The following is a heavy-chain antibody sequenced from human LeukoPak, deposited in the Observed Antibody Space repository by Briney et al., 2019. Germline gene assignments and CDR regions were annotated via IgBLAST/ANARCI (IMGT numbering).Heavy chain of an antibody. J-gene: IGHJ5*02. CDR3: ARDRLWFGELFSWFDP. Sequence: SETLSLTCTVSGGSISSSSYYWGWIRQPPGKGLEWIGSVYYRGSTYYNPSLKSRVTISVDTSKNQFSLKLSSVTAADTAVYYCARDRLWFGELFSWFDPWGQGTLVTVSS. V-gene: IGHV4-39*07. CDR1: GGSISSSSYY. D-gene: IGHD3-10*01. CDR2: VYYRGST.